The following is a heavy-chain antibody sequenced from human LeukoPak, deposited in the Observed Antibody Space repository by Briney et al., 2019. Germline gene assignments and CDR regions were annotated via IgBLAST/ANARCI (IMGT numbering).Heavy chain of an antibody. D-gene: IGHD2-15*01. Sequence: PGRSLTLSCAASGFTFSSFGMHWVRQAPGKGLEWVAVIWYDASNKYYADSVKGRFTISRDNSKNTLFLQMNSLRAEDTAVYYCAKARGFCSGGSCYNPFDPWGQGTLVTVSS. CDR2: IWYDASNK. CDR3: AKARGFCSGGSCYNPFDP. CDR1: GFTFSSFG. J-gene: IGHJ5*02. V-gene: IGHV3-33*06.